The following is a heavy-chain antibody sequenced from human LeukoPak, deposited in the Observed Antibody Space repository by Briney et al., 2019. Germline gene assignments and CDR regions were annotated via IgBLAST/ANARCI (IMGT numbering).Heavy chain of an antibody. Sequence: SVKVSCKASGYTFTSYDISWVRQAPGQGLEWMGGIIPIFGTANYAQKFQGRVTITTDESTSTAYMELRSLRSDDTAVYYCARAGLMVRGDWNWFDPWGQGTLVTVSS. CDR2: IIPIFGTA. CDR1: GYTFTSYD. CDR3: ARAGLMVRGDWNWFDP. D-gene: IGHD3-10*01. J-gene: IGHJ5*02. V-gene: IGHV1-69*05.